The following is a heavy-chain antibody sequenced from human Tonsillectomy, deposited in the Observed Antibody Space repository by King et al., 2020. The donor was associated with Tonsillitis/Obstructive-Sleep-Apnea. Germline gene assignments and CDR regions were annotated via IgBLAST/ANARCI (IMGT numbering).Heavy chain of an antibody. Sequence: VQLVESGAEVKKPGESLRISCKGSGYSFTSYWISWVRQMPGKGLEWMGRIDPSDSYIDYSPSFQGHVTISADKSISTAYLQWSSLKASDTAMYYCASACGYYSGMDVWGHGTTVTVSS. J-gene: IGHJ6*02. CDR2: IDPSDSYI. CDR3: ASACGYYSGMDV. D-gene: IGHD2-21*01. CDR1: GYSFTSYW. V-gene: IGHV5-10-1*03.